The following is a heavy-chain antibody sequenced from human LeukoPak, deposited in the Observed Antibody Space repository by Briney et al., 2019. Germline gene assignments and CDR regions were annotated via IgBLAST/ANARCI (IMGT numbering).Heavy chain of an antibody. J-gene: IGHJ5*02. CDR2: INPTGGST. Sequence: EASVKVSCKASGYTFTSYYMHWVRQAPGQGLEWMGLINPTGGSTGYAQKFQGRVTMTRDMSTSTDYMELSSLRSEDTAIYYRARDNSVGDNAWWFDPWGQGTLVTVSS. D-gene: IGHD1-26*01. CDR1: GYTFTSYY. V-gene: IGHV1-46*01. CDR3: ARDNSVGDNAWWFDP.